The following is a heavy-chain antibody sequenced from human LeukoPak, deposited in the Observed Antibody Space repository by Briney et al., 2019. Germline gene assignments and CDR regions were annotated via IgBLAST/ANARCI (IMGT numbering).Heavy chain of an antibody. Sequence: PGGSLRLSCAASGFTFSSYGMHWVRQARGKGLEWEAFIRYDGSNKYYADSVKVRFTISRDNSKNTLYLQMNSLRAEDTAVYYCAKISEYYYDSSGYSWYFQHWGQGTLVTVSS. CDR3: AKISEYYYDSSGYSWYFQH. J-gene: IGHJ1*01. CDR2: IRYDGSNK. D-gene: IGHD3-22*01. CDR1: GFTFSSYG. V-gene: IGHV3-30*02.